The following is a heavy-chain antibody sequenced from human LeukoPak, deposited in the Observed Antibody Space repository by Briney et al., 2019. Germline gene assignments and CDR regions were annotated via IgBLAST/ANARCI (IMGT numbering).Heavy chain of an antibody. Sequence: GGSLRLSCAASGFTFSSYSMNWVRQAPGKGLEWVSSISSSSYIYYADSVKGRFTISRDNAKNSLYLQMNSLRAEDTAVYYCARVGQQLVRGNFDYWGQGTLVTVSS. D-gene: IGHD6-13*01. J-gene: IGHJ4*02. CDR3: ARVGQQLVRGNFDY. CDR1: GFTFSSYS. CDR2: ISSSSYI. V-gene: IGHV3-21*01.